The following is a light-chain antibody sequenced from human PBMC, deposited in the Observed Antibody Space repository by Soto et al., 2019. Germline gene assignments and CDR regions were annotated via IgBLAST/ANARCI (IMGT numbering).Light chain of an antibody. Sequence: DIQMTQSPSSLSASVGDRVTITCRASQSISSYLNWYQQKPGKAPKLLIYAASSLQSGVPSRFSGSGSGTEFTLTISSPQPEDFATYYYQQSYSTPLTFGGGTKVEIK. CDR2: AAS. CDR1: QSISSY. CDR3: QQSYSTPLT. V-gene: IGKV1-39*01. J-gene: IGKJ4*01.